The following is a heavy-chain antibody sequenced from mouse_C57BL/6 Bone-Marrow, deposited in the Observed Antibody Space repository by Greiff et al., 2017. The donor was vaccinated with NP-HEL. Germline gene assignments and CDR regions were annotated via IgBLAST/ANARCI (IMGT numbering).Heavy chain of an antibody. D-gene: IGHD2-3*01. Sequence: EVQLQESGAELVRPGASVKLSCTASGFNIKDDYMHWVKQRPEQGLEWIGWIDPENGDTEYASQFQGKAPITADTSSNPAYLQLSSLTSEDTAVYYWTTEGYWGPWFAYWGQGTLVTVSA. CDR1: GFNIKDDY. V-gene: IGHV14-4*01. CDR2: IDPENGDT. J-gene: IGHJ3*01. CDR3: TTEGYWGPWFAY.